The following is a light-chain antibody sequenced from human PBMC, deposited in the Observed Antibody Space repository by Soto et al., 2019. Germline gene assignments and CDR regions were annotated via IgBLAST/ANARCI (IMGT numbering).Light chain of an antibody. V-gene: IGKV3-20*01. CDR2: GAS. J-gene: IGKJ1*01. CDR3: QQYGRSGT. Sequence: EVVLTQSPPRLSLSAGERATLCCRASQSVSNNYLAGYQQNPGQAPRLLIYGASNRATGIPDRFSGSGSGTDFTLTISRLEPEDFAVYYCQQYGRSGTFGQGPKVDI. CDR1: QSVSNNY.